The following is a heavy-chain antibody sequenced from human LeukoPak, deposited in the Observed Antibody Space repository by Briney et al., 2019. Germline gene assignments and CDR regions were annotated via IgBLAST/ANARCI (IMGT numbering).Heavy chain of an antibody. CDR3: AKDHGDGGYLDYYYYGMDV. Sequence: QTGGSLRLSCAASGFTFSSYAMSWVRQAPGKGLEWVSAISGSGGSTYYADSVKGRFTISRDNSKNTLYLQMNSLRAEDTAVYYCAKDHGDGGYLDYYYYGMDVWGQGTTVTVSS. CDR2: ISGSGGST. D-gene: IGHD5-12*01. CDR1: GFTFSSYA. J-gene: IGHJ6*02. V-gene: IGHV3-23*01.